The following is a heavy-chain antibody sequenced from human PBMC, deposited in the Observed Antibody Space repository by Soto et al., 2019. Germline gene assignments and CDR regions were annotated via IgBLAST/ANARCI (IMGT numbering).Heavy chain of an antibody. CDR3: ARLDIVVVITAKPDAFDI. V-gene: IGHV4-31*03. Sequence: SETLSLTCTVSGGSISSGGYYWTWIRQHPGKGLEWIGYIYYSGSTYYNPSLKSRVTISVETSKNQFSLKLSSVTAADTAVYYCARLDIVVVITAKPDAFDIWGQGTMVTVSS. CDR2: IYYSGST. J-gene: IGHJ3*02. CDR1: GGSISSGGYY. D-gene: IGHD2-15*01.